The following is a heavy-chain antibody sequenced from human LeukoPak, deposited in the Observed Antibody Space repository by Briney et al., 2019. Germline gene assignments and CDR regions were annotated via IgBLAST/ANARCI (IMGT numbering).Heavy chain of an antibody. CDR3: ARHFIAAAVPNFDY. CDR2: IYYSGST. CDR1: GDSISSTRYY. J-gene: IGHJ4*02. Sequence: SETLSLTRIVSGDSISSTRYYWGWIRQPPGKGLEWIGSIYYSGSTYYHPSLKSRVTISVDTSKNQFSLKLGSVTAADTAVYYCARHFIAAAVPNFDYWGQGTLVTVSS. V-gene: IGHV4-39*01. D-gene: IGHD6-13*01.